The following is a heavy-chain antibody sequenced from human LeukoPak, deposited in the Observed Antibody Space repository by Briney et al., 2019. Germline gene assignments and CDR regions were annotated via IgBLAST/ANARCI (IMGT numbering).Heavy chain of an antibody. D-gene: IGHD6-19*01. CDR3: ARDYSSGWPRYFDY. V-gene: IGHV1-8*01. CDR1: GYTFTSYD. Sequence: ASVKVSCKASGYTFTSYDINWVRQATGQGLEWMGWMNPNSGNTGYAQKFQGRVTMTRNTSISTAYMELSSLRSDDTAVYYCARDYSSGWPRYFDYWGQGTLVTVSS. J-gene: IGHJ4*02. CDR2: MNPNSGNT.